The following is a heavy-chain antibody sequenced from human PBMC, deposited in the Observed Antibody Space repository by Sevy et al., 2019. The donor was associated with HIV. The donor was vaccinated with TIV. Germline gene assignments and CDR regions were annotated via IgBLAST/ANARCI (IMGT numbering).Heavy chain of an antibody. V-gene: IGHV3-23*01. CDR2: ISGSAGIT. CDR3: AKGDSTFYGMDV. D-gene: IGHD6-13*01. Sequence: QLGGSLRLSCAASGFTFSTYTMTWVRQAPGKGLEWVSAISGSAGITYYADSVKGRFTISRDNSKNTLYLQMNSLRVEDTAVYYCAKGDSTFYGMDVWGQGTTVTVSS. CDR1: GFTFSTYT. J-gene: IGHJ6*02.